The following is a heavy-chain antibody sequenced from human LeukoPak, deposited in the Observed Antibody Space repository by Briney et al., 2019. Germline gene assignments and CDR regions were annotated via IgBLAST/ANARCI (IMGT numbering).Heavy chain of an antibody. J-gene: IGHJ4*02. CDR3: AGASNFGVVIR. D-gene: IGHD3-3*01. CDR2: IYTSGST. CDR1: GGSISSGSYY. Sequence: SQTLSLTRTVSGGSISSGSYYWSWIRQPAGKGLEWIRRIYTSGSTNYNPSLKSRVTISVDTSKNQFSLKLSSVTAADTAVYYCAGASNFGVVIRWGQGTLVTVSS. V-gene: IGHV4-61*02.